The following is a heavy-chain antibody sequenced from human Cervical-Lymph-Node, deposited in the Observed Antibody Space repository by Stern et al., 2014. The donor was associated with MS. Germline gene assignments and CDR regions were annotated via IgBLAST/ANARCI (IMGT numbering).Heavy chain of an antibody. CDR1: GYNFTNYG. CDR2: ISGYTNKT. CDR3: TRVGIIEANLGLPNDL. D-gene: IGHD5-12*01. Sequence: QVQLVQSGAEVKKPGASVKVSCKISGYNFTNYGITWIRQAPGKGLEWMGWISGYTNKTKYAQKLQGRVTMTTDTSTDTVYMELRSLIFDDTAIYYCTRVGIIEANLGLPNDLWGQGTLVTVSS. V-gene: IGHV1-18*01. J-gene: IGHJ5*02.